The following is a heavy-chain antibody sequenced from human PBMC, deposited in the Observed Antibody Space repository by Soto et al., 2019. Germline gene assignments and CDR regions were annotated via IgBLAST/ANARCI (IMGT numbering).Heavy chain of an antibody. CDR1: GFTFSSYV. J-gene: IGHJ4*01. D-gene: IGHD5-12*01. V-gene: IGHV3-23*01. CDR3: AKDNSPYSGYNSFDY. Sequence: EVRLLESGGGLIQPGGSLRLSCAASGFTFSSYVMSWVRQAPGTGLEWVSGISGSGTNTYYADSVKGRFTISRDNSKNTLYLQMTSLRAEDTAEYYCAKDNSPYSGYNSFDYWGDGTLVTVSS. CDR2: ISGSGTNT.